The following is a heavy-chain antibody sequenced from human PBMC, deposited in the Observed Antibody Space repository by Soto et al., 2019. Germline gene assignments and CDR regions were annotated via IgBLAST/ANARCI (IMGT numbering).Heavy chain of an antibody. Sequence: PGGSLRLSCAASGISFRNYGVNWVRQAPGKGLEWVSNVNITGGSTYYADSVKGRFTISRDRSNYTVSLLLNSLRVEDTAIYYSAGPGSREACLAPWAQGTLVT. J-gene: IGHJ5*02. CDR3: AGPGSREACLAP. D-gene: IGHD3-10*01. CDR1: GISFRNYG. CDR2: VNITGGST. V-gene: IGHV3-23*01.